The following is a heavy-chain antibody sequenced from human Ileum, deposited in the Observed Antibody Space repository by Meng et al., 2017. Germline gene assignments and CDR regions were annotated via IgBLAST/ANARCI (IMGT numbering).Heavy chain of an antibody. CDR3: ARVTGGDYGIEFAY. CDR2: INTNTGNP. J-gene: IGHJ4*02. D-gene: IGHD4-17*01. V-gene: IGHV7-4-1*02. CDR1: GYIFTTYA. Sequence: QVELVQAWAEVKKPGASVKVSCKASGYIFTTYAINWVRQAPGQGLEWMGWINTNTGNPTYAQGFTGRFVFSLDTSVNTAYLQISSLKAEDTAVYYCARVTGGDYGIEFAYWGQGTLVTVSS.